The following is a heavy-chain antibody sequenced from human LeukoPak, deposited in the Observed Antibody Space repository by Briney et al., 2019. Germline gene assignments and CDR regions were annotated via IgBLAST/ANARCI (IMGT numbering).Heavy chain of an antibody. CDR1: GFTFSSYS. CDR2: ISSSSSTI. V-gene: IGHV3-48*04. Sequence: GGSLRLTCAASGFTFSSYSMNWVRQAPGKGLEWVSYISSSSSTIYYADSVKGRFTISRDNAKNSLYLQMNSLRAEDTAVYYCARDTYSSSWYGLSYYYYYMDVWGKGTTVTVSS. J-gene: IGHJ6*03. CDR3: ARDTYSSSWYGLSYYYYYMDV. D-gene: IGHD6-13*01.